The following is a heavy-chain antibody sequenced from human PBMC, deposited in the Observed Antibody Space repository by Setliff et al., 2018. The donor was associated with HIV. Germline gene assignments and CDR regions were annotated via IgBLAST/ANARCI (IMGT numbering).Heavy chain of an antibody. V-gene: IGHV4-61*09. CDR1: GGSISSGSYY. CDR3: ARAAYSGTYLWEPATDL. J-gene: IGHJ2*01. CDR2: IYTSGKT. D-gene: IGHD1-26*01. Sequence: KPSETLSLTCTVSGGSISSGSYYWSWIRQPAGKGLEWIGHIYTSGKTHYSPSLKSRITISADTSKNQLSLNLSSVTAADTAVYYCARAAYSGTYLWEPATDLWGRGTLVTVSS.